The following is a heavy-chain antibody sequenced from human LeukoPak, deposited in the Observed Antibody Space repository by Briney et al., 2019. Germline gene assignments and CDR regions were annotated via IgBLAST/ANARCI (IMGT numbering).Heavy chain of an antibody. V-gene: IGHV1-69*13. J-gene: IGHJ6*02. Sequence: ASVKVSCKASGGTFSSYAISWVRQAPGQGLEWMGGIIPIFGTANYAQKFQGRVTITADESTSTAYMELSSLRSEDTAVYYCARGSLGYCSSTSCYVDYYYYYGMDVWGQGTTVTVSS. D-gene: IGHD2-2*01. CDR1: GGTFSSYA. CDR2: IIPIFGTA. CDR3: ARGSLGYCSSTSCYVDYYYYYGMDV.